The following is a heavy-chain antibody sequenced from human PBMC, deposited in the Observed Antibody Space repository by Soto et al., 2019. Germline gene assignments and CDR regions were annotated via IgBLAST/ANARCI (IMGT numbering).Heavy chain of an antibody. Sequence: GGSLRLSCEASGFAFRSYAMHWVRQAPGTGLEWVGVISYDGSNKYYADFAKGRFTISRDRSKNTLYVQVDSLRAEDTAVYYCAKGILSATIGPYAMDVWGQGTTVTASS. V-gene: IGHV3-30*18. CDR3: AKGILSATIGPYAMDV. CDR1: GFAFRSYA. J-gene: IGHJ6*02. D-gene: IGHD3-16*01. CDR2: ISYDGSNK.